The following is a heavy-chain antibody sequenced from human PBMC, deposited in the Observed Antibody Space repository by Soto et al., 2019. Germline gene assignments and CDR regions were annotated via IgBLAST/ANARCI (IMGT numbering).Heavy chain of an antibody. J-gene: IGHJ6*02. CDR1: GGSISSGGYY. CDR2: IYYSGST. V-gene: IGHV4-31*03. CDR3: ARVLVATRYYYYYGMDV. D-gene: IGHD5-12*01. Sequence: QVQLQESGPGLVKPSQTLSLTCTVSGGSISSGGYYWSWIRQHPGQGLEWIGYIYYSGSTYYNPSLKSRVTISVDPSKHQFSLKLSSVTAADTAVYYCARVLVATRYYYYYGMDVWGQGTTVTVSS.